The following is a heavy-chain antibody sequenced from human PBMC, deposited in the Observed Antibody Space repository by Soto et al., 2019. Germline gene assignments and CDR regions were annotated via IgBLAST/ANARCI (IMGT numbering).Heavy chain of an antibody. CDR2: ISGTSHVV. V-gene: IGHV3-48*02. Sequence: GGSLRLSCAASGFTFSSDSMSWVRQAPGKGPEWISYISGTSHVVYYTDSVKGRFIISRDNAKSSLYLQMNSLRDEDTAVYYCARPTATGFGYWGQGTLVTVSS. CDR1: GFTFSSDS. CDR3: ARPTATGFGY. D-gene: IGHD1-26*01. J-gene: IGHJ4*02.